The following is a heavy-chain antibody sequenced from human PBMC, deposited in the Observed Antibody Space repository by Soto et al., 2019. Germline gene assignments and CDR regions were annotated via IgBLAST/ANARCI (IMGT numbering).Heavy chain of an antibody. CDR2: IYYSGST. D-gene: IGHD3-3*01. Sequence: PSETLSLTCTVSGGSISSVDYYWSWIRQPPGKGLEWIGYIYYSGSTYYNPSLKSRVTISVDTSKNQFSLKLSSVTAADTAVYYCARVFITIIGVVTYNWFDPWCPGILVTASS. J-gene: IGHJ5*02. CDR1: GGSISSVDYY. CDR3: ARVFITIIGVVTYNWFDP. V-gene: IGHV4-30-4*01.